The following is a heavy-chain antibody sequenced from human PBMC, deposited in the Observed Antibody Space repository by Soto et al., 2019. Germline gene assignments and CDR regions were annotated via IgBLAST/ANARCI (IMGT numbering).Heavy chain of an antibody. Sequence: ASVKVSCKASGYTFTSYGISWVRQAPGQGLEWMGWISAYNGNTNYAQKLQGRVTMTTDTSTSTAYMELRSLRSDDTAVYYCARDRGYYYDSSSGVNAFDIWGQGTMVTVSS. CDR2: ISAYNGNT. CDR1: GYTFTSYG. CDR3: ARDRGYYYDSSSGVNAFDI. D-gene: IGHD3-22*01. J-gene: IGHJ3*02. V-gene: IGHV1-18*04.